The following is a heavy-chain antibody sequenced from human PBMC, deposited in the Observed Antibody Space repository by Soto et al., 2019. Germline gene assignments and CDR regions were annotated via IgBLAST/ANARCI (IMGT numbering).Heavy chain of an antibody. V-gene: IGHV4-30-2*01. Sequence: QLRLQESGSGLVKPSQTLSLTCAVSGGSVSSGDFSWSWIRQPPGKGLEWVGYIYQTGNTYYHPSLKSRLTISLDRSKNQFSLQLTSVTAADTAVYYCARAKSWDGLDIWGRGAMVTVSS. CDR2: IYQTGNT. D-gene: IGHD6-13*01. CDR1: GGSVSSGDFS. CDR3: ARAKSWDGLDI. J-gene: IGHJ3*02.